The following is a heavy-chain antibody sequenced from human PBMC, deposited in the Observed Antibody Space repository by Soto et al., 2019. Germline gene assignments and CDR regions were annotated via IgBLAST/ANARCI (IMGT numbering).Heavy chain of an antibody. J-gene: IGHJ4*02. CDR1: GYTFTSYA. CDR3: ARGWFWEFVDDFDF. D-gene: IGHD3-10*01. CDR2: ISAYNGNT. V-gene: IGHV1-18*01. Sequence: QVQLVQSGAEVKKPGASVKVSCKASGYTFTSYAISWVRQAPGQGLEWMGWISAYNGNTNYAQKLQGRVTMTTDTXXSTAYMELRRLRSDDTAVYYCARGWFWEFVDDFDFWGQGTLVTVSS.